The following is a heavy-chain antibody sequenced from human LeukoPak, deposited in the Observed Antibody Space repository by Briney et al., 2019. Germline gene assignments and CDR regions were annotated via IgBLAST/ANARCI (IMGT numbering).Heavy chain of an antibody. D-gene: IGHD3-10*01. J-gene: IGHJ4*02. Sequence: GGSLRLSCAASGFTVSSNYVSWVRQAPGKGLEWVSYISSSSSYTNYADSVKGRFTISRDNAKNSLYLQMNSLRAEDTAVYYCASVWFGQRDYWGQGTLVTVSS. CDR3: ASVWFGQRDY. CDR1: GFTVSSNY. V-gene: IGHV3-11*03. CDR2: ISSSSSYT.